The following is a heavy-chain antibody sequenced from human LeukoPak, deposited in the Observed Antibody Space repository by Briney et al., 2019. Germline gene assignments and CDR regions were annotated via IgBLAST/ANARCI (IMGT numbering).Heavy chain of an antibody. V-gene: IGHV4-59*08. CDR2: IYYSGST. D-gene: IGHD3-10*01. CDR3: ARSFYYGSGTYPPAAFDI. J-gene: IGHJ3*02. Sequence: SETLSLTCTVSGGSISDYYWSWIRQSPGKGLEYIGYIYYSGSTNYNPSLKGRVTISVDTSKNQFSLKLTSVTAADTAVYYCARSFYYGSGTYPPAAFDIWGQGTVVTVSS. CDR1: GGSISDYY.